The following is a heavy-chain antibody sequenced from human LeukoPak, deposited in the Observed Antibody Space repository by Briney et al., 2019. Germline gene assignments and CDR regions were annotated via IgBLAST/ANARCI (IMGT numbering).Heavy chain of an antibody. D-gene: IGHD1-14*01. J-gene: IGHJ4*02. CDR1: GFTFSNYA. CDR3: VKGGRTNSPLDY. Sequence: GGSLRLSCAASGFTFSNYAMTWVRQAPGRGLEWVSVISGGGTATYYADSVKGRLTISRDNSKNTPHLQMNSLRADDTAIYYCVKGGRTNSPLDYWGQGTLVTVSS. CDR2: ISGGGTAT. V-gene: IGHV3-23*01.